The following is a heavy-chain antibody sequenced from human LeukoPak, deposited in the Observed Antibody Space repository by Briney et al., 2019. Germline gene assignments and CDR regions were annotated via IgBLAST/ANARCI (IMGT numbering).Heavy chain of an antibody. CDR1: GGSISSSNFY. CDR3: ARQQKTVTPGNLDY. Sequence: PSETLSLTCTVSGGSISSSNFYWGWIRQPPGKGLEWIGSIYYSGSTYYNPSLKSRVTISVDTSKNHFSLRLSSVTAADTAVYYCARQQKTVTPGNLDYWGQGMLVIVSS. D-gene: IGHD4-11*01. CDR2: IYYSGST. J-gene: IGHJ4*02. V-gene: IGHV4-39*01.